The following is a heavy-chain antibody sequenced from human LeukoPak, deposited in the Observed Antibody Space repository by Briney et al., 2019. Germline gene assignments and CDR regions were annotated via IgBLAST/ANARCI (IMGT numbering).Heavy chain of an antibody. CDR3: ARVRLNAFDI. CDR2: INPNGGAT. V-gene: IGHV1-2*02. D-gene: IGHD3-16*01. Sequence: GASVKVSCKASEYTFIGYYMHWVRQAHGQGPECMGWINPNGGATNYAQKFQGRVTMTRDTSISTAYMELSRLRSDDTAVYYCARVRLNAFDIWGQGTMVIVSS. J-gene: IGHJ3*02. CDR1: EYTFIGYY.